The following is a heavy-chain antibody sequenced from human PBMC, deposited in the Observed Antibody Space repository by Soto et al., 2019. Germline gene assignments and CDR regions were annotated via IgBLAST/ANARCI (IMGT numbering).Heavy chain of an antibody. CDR3: ARGWVGSGYDP. D-gene: IGHD5-12*01. V-gene: IGHV1-18*01. CDR1: GYTFINYG. J-gene: IGHJ5*02. CDR2: ITPYNGNT. Sequence: QVQLVQSGAEVKKPGASVKVSCKASGYTFINYGINWVRQAPGQGLEWMGWITPYNGNTNYAQKLQGRATMTTDTSTSTAYMERRSLRSDDTAVYYCARGWVGSGYDPWGQGTLVTVSS.